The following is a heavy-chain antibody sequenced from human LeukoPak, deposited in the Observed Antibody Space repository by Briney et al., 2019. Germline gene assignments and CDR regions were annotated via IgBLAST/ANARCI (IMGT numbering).Heavy chain of an antibody. CDR1: GITFSSYT. CDR2: ILYDGSTK. J-gene: IGHJ4*02. CDR3: ARDSGWYGDY. D-gene: IGHD6-19*01. V-gene: IGHV3-30-3*01. Sequence: GGSLRLSCAASGITFSSYTMHWVRQAPGKGLEWVALILYDGSTKYYADSVKGRFTISRDNSKNTLYLQMNNLRAEDTAVYYCARDSGWYGDYWGQGTLVTVSS.